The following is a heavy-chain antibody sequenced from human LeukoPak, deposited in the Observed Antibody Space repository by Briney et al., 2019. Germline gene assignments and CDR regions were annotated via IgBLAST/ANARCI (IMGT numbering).Heavy chain of an antibody. D-gene: IGHD5-18*01. CDR1: GFTFSSYA. J-gene: IGHJ4*02. CDR2: ISGSGGST. V-gene: IGHV3-23*01. Sequence: GGSLRLSCAASGFTFSSYAMSWVRQAPGKGLEWVSAISGSGGSTYYADSVKGRFTISRDNSKNTLYLQMNSLRAEDTAVYYWAKALDSYGSGYYFDYWGQGTLATVSS. CDR3: AKALDSYGSGYYFDY.